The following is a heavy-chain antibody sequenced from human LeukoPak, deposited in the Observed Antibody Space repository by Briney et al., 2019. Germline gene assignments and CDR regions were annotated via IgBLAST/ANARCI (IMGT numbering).Heavy chain of an antibody. CDR2: ISYDGSNK. D-gene: IGHD2-15*01. Sequence: PGGSLRLSCAASGFTFSSYAMHWVRQAPGKGLEWVAVISYDGSNKYYADSVKGRFTISRDNANNSLYLQMNSLRAEDTALYYCAKDPLHCSGGSCYSGGLYWGQGTLVTVSS. CDR1: GFTFSSYA. CDR3: AKDPLHCSGGSCYSGGLY. V-gene: IGHV3-30*04. J-gene: IGHJ4*02.